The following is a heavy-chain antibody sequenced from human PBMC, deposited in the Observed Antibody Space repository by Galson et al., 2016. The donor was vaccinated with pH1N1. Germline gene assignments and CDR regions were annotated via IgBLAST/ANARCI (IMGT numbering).Heavy chain of an antibody. CDR1: EYTFIGYY. J-gene: IGHJ4*02. Sequence: SVKVSCKASEYTFIGYYIHWMRQAPGHGLAWMGRINPNNGDTHYAQNFQGRVTMTRDTSISTAYMELNSLRSDDTAVYYCARVNTYDSSGYYPFDYWGQRTLVIVSS. CDR3: ARVNTYDSSGYYPFDY. CDR2: INPNNGDT. D-gene: IGHD3-22*01. V-gene: IGHV1-2*06.